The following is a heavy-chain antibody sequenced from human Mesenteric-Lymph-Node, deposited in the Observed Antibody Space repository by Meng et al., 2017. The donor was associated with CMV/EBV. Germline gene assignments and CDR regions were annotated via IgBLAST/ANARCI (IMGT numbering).Heavy chain of an antibody. CDR3: ARSPSSIAARLRGPFGY. D-gene: IGHD6-6*01. CDR1: GTFGSYA. Sequence: GTFGSYAISWGRQAPGQGLEWMGGIIPIFGTANYAQKFQGRVTITTDESTSTAYMELSSLRSEDTAVYYCARSPSSIAARLRGPFGYWGQGTLVTVSS. J-gene: IGHJ4*02. CDR2: IIPIFGTA. V-gene: IGHV1-69*05.